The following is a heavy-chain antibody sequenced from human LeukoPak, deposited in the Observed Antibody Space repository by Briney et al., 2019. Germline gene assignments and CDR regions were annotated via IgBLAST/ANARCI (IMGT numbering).Heavy chain of an antibody. CDR2: IYYSGSA. CDR1: GASVTSSY. J-gene: IGHJ4*02. V-gene: IGHV4-59*02. D-gene: IGHD3/OR15-3a*01. CDR3: AGTGNWLPFHY. Sequence: PSEALSLTCAVSGASVTSSYWSWIRQPPGKGLEWVANIYYSGSANYNPSFKGRVTISLDTSKNQFSLKLSSVTAADTAVYYCAGTGNWLPFHYWGQGAPVTVSS.